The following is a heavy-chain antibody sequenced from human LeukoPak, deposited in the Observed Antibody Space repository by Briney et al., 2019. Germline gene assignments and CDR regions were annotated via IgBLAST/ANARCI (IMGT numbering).Heavy chain of an antibody. CDR1: GFTVSSNY. D-gene: IGHD3-16*01. V-gene: IGHV3-66*01. J-gene: IGHJ4*02. CDR2: IYSGDTT. CDR3: ARDHGGVPDY. Sequence: PGGSLRLSCAASGFTVSSNYMSWVRQAPGKGLEWVSVIYSGDTTYYADSVQGRFTVSRDNSKNTLYLQMNSLRAEDTAVYYCARDHGGVPDYWGQGTLVTVSS.